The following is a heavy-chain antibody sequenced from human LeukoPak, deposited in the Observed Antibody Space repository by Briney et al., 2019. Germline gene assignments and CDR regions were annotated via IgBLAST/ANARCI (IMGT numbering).Heavy chain of an antibody. CDR3: AKDHDALVPAAQFDY. J-gene: IGHJ4*02. CDR2: ISGSGGRT. Sequence: SGGSLRLSYAASGFTFSSYAMSWVRQAPGKGLEWVSTISGSGGRTYYADSVKGRFTVSRDNSNNTLSLQMTSLRAGDTAVYYCAKDHDALVPAAQFDYWGQGTLVTVSS. V-gene: IGHV3-23*01. CDR1: GFTFSSYA. D-gene: IGHD2-2*01.